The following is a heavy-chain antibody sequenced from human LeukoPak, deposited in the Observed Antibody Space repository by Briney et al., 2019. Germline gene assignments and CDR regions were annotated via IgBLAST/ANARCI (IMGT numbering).Heavy chain of an antibody. CDR3: ARAITMVQGVIIPNYYYYMDV. D-gene: IGHD3-10*01. J-gene: IGHJ6*03. Sequence: GGSLRLSCAASGFTFSSYWMSWVRQAPGKGLEWVANIKQDGSEKYYVDSVKGRFTISRDNAKNSLYLQMNSLRAEDTAVYYCARAITMVQGVIIPNYYYYMDVWGKGTTVTISS. CDR1: GFTFSSYW. V-gene: IGHV3-7*01. CDR2: IKQDGSEK.